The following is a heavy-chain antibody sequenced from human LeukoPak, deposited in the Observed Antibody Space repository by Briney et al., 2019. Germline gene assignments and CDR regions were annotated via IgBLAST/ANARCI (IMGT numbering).Heavy chain of an antibody. D-gene: IGHD3-22*01. CDR2: ISWNSGSI. CDR3: AKGDYDSSGYYGGLEY. Sequence: GGSLRLSCAVSGFTFDDYAMHWVRQAPGKGLEWVSGISWNSGSIGYADSVKGRFTISRDNAKNSLYLQTNSLRAEDTALYYCAKGDYDSSGYYGGLEYWGQGTLVTVSS. CDR1: GFTFDDYA. V-gene: IGHV3-9*01. J-gene: IGHJ4*02.